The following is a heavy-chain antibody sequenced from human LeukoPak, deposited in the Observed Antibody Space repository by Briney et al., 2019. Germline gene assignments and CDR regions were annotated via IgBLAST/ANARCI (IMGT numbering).Heavy chain of an antibody. CDR3: AKVLGYCSSTSCYKGFDY. J-gene: IGHJ4*02. Sequence: GGSLRLSCAASGFTFSSYGMHWVRQAPGKGLEWVAFIRYDGSNKYYADSVKGRFTISRDNSKNTLYLQMNSLRAEDTAVYYCAKVLGYCSSTSCYKGFDYWGQGILVTVSS. CDR1: GFTFSSYG. V-gene: IGHV3-30*02. D-gene: IGHD2-2*02. CDR2: IRYDGSNK.